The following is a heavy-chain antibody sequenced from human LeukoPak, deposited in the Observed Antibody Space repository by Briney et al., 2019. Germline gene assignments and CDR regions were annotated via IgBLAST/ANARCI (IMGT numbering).Heavy chain of an antibody. J-gene: IGHJ6*03. D-gene: IGHD2-2*01. CDR1: GGSISSYY. CDR3: ARDRRGGYCSSTSCASQDYYYYMDV. CDR2: IYYSGST. Sequence: SETLSLTCTVSGGSISSYYWSWIRQPPGKGLEWIGYIYYSGSTNYNPSLKSRVTISVDTSKNQFSLKLSSVTAADTAVYYCARDRRGGYCSSTSCASQDYYYYMDVWGKGTTVTVSS. V-gene: IGHV4-59*12.